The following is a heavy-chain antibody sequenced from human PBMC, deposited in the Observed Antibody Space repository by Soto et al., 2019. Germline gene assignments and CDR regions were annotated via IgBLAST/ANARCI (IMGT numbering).Heavy chain of an antibody. V-gene: IGHV4-4*07. D-gene: IGHD1-26*01. J-gene: IGHJ4*02. Sequence: SETLSLTCTVSGASLNNYYWSWARQPAGKGLEWVGRIYTSGSTDYNPSLESRVTMSIDTSKNQFSLKLTSVTAADTAVYYCARGSLAPDYWGQGTLVTVSS. CDR1: GASLNNYY. CDR3: ARGSLAPDY. CDR2: IYTSGST.